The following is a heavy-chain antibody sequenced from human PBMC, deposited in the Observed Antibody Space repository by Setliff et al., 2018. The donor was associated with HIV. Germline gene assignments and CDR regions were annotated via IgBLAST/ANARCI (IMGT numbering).Heavy chain of an antibody. Sequence: PSETLSLTCTVSGGSFTSRSYYWGGIRPPPGKGLEWIGSIFYSGITYYNPSLKSRVTISVDTSKNQFSLNLTSVTAADTAVYYCARSKTFYDFWGGYYTHGAFKIWGLGTMVTVSS. J-gene: IGHJ3*02. D-gene: IGHD3-3*01. CDR3: ARSKTFYDFWGGYYTHGAFKI. V-gene: IGHV4-39*01. CDR1: GGSFTSRSYY. CDR2: IFYSGIT.